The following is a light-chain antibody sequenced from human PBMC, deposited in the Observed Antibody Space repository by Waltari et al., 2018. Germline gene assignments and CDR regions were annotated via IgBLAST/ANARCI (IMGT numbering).Light chain of an antibody. J-gene: IGLJ1*01. V-gene: IGLV2-14*03. Sequence: SALTQPASVSGSPGQSITISCTGSSSDVGHNSVPWYQQYPGKAPKVIIYDVSSRPSGVSNRFSGSKSGNTASLTITGLQGEDEAYYYCSSYTGSSTLDVFGTGTKVSVL. CDR2: DVS. CDR1: SSDVGHNS. CDR3: SSYTGSSTLDV.